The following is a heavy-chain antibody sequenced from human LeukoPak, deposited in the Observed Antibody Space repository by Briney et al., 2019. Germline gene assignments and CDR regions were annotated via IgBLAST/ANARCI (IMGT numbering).Heavy chain of an antibody. J-gene: IGHJ4*02. D-gene: IGHD3-3*01. CDR3: ASWAGNTQSDSWSGPFDY. Sequence: GGSLRLSCAVSGLTFSNLKMIWVRQAPGKGLEWVSYISAGGRTTFYADSVTGRFTISRDNAKNSLYLQMSSLRVEDTAVYYCASWAGNTQSDSWSGPFDYWGQGSLVTVSS. CDR2: ISAGGRTT. CDR1: GLTFSNLK. V-gene: IGHV3-48*03.